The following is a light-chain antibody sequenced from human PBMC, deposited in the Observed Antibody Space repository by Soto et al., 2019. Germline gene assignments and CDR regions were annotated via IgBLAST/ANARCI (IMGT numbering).Light chain of an antibody. V-gene: IGLV4-69*01. CDR1: SGHSSYA. J-gene: IGLJ3*02. CDR3: QTWGTGRV. CDR2: LNSDGSH. Sequence: QLVLTQSPSASASLGASVKLTYTLSSGHSSYAIAWHQQQPEKGPRYLMKLNSDGSHSKGDGIPDRFSGSSSGAERYLTISSLQSEDEADYYCQTWGTGRVFGGGTKLTVL.